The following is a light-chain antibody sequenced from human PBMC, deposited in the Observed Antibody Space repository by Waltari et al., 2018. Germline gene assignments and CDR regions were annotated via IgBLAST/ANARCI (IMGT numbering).Light chain of an antibody. CDR1: QGISDNS. V-gene: IGKV3-20*01. Sequence: NVMTQSPGTLSLSTGEGATLSCRASQGISDNSLAWFQQKPGQAPRLLIYGASSRATGVPDRFSGSGSGTDFTLTISRLEPEDFVVYYCHQYGSSWRTFGGGTKVEIK. J-gene: IGKJ4*01. CDR3: HQYGSSWRT. CDR2: GAS.